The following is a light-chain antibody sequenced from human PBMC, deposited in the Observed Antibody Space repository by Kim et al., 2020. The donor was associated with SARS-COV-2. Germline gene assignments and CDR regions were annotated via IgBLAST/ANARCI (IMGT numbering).Light chain of an antibody. V-gene: IGLV3-19*01. Sequence: SSELTQDPAVSVALGQTVRITCQGESLRSYYASWYQQKPGQAPVLVMDGKNDRPSGIPDRFSGSSSGNTASLTITGAQAEDEGDYYCNSRDIRGDNMGVFGTGTKVTVL. CDR2: GKN. CDR1: SLRSYY. CDR3: NSRDIRGDNMGV. J-gene: IGLJ1*01.